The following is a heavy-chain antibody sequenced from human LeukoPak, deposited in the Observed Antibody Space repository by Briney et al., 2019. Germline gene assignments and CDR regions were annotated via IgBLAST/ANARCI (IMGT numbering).Heavy chain of an antibody. CDR1: GFTFSSYS. CDR3: ARDLFARRSSTSCHSPFDY. CDR2: ISSSSSYI. Sequence: GGSLRLSCAASGFTFSSYSMNWVRQAPGKGLEWVSSISSSSSYIYYADSVKGRFTISRDNAKNSLYLQMNSLRAEDTAVYYCARDLFARRSSTSCHSPFDYWGQGTLVTVSS. D-gene: IGHD2-2*01. J-gene: IGHJ4*02. V-gene: IGHV3-21*01.